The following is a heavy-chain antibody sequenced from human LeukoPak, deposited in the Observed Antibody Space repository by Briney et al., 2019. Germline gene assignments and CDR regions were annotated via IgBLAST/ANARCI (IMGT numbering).Heavy chain of an antibody. CDR3: ARVSVAGTGPDY. Sequence: SETLSLTCTVSGRSISTTNFYWGWIRQPPGKGLEWIGSISYSGATYYNPSLKSRLTVSADTSKKEVSLRLNSVTAADTAIYYCARVSVAGTGPDYWGQGTLVTVSS. J-gene: IGHJ4*02. V-gene: IGHV4-39*01. CDR2: ISYSGAT. D-gene: IGHD6-13*01. CDR1: GRSISTTNFY.